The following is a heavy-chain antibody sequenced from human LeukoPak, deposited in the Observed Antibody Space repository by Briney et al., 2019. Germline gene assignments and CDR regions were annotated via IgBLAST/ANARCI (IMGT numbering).Heavy chain of an antibody. J-gene: IGHJ4*02. V-gene: IGHV4-30-2*01. CDR2: IWHSGST. CDR3: AAQYGDSSSWYGGRFDY. Sequence: SQTLSLTCAVSGGSISGGGYSWSWIRQPPGKGLEWIGYIWHSGSTYYNPSLKSRVTISVDRSNNQFSLKLSSVTAADTAVYYCAAQYGDSSSWYGGRFDYWGQGTLVTVSS. CDR1: GGSISGGGYS. D-gene: IGHD6-13*01.